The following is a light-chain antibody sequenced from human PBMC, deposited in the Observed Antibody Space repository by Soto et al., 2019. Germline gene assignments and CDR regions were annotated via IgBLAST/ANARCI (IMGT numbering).Light chain of an antibody. CDR2: RAS. V-gene: IGKV3-15*01. CDR3: QPYHNLWT. J-gene: IGKJ1*01. Sequence: PATLSVSAGEIATLSCTSSHYIYSNVAWFQQRPGQAPRLLIYRASTRATGTPARFTGSGSGTEFTLTISSLHSEDFALYYCQPYHNLWTFGQGTRVDIK. CDR1: HYIYSN.